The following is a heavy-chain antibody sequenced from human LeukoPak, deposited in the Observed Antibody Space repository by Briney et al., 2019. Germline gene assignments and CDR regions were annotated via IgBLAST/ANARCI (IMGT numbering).Heavy chain of an antibody. J-gene: IGHJ4*02. V-gene: IGHV3-9*03. CDR3: AKACGDDRSYYFDY. Sequence: GRSLRLSCAASGFTFDDYAMHWVRQAPGKGLEWVSGISWNSGSIGYADSVKGRFTISRDNAKNSLYLQMNSLRAEDMALYYCAKACGDDRSYYFDYWGQGTLVTVSS. CDR1: GFTFDDYA. D-gene: IGHD4-17*01. CDR2: ISWNSGSI.